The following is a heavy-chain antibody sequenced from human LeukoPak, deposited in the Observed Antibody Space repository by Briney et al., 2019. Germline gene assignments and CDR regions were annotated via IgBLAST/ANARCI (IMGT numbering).Heavy chain of an antibody. CDR1: GFTFSSYA. Sequence: PGGSLRLSCAASGFTFSSYAMSWVRQAPGKGLEWVSAISGSGGSTYYADSVKGRFTISRDNSKNTLYLQMNSLKTEDTAVYYCSRADYYGSGSPISLDVWGKGTTVTVS. CDR2: ISGSGGST. CDR3: SRADYYGSGSPISLDV. D-gene: IGHD3-10*01. V-gene: IGHV3-23*01. J-gene: IGHJ6*03.